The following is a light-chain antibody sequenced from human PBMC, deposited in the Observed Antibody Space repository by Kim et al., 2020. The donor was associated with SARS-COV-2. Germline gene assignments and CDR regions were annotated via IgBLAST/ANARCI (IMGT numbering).Light chain of an antibody. V-gene: IGKV1-13*02. CDR2: DAS. Sequence: AFIGDRLTITCRASEGIDSALAWYQQKPGRAPKLLIYDASTLQSGVPSRLSGSGSGTDFTLTISSLQPEDFASYYCQQFNTFPRSFGPGTKVDIK. CDR3: QQFNTFPRS. J-gene: IGKJ3*01. CDR1: EGIDSA.